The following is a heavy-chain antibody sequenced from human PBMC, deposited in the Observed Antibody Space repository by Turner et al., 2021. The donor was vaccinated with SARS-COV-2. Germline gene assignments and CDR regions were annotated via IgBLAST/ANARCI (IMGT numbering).Heavy chain of an antibody. V-gene: IGHV1-18*04. CDR3: ASDCSSTSCQTGYFQH. J-gene: IGHJ1*01. D-gene: IGHD2-2*01. CDR1: GYTFTSYG. Sequence: QVQLVQSGAEVKTPGASVKVSCTASGYTFTSYGISWVRQAPGQGLEWMGWISAYNGNTNYAQKLQGRVTMTTDTSTSTAYMELRSLRSDDTVVYYCASDCSSTSCQTGYFQHWGQGTLVTVSS. CDR2: ISAYNGNT.